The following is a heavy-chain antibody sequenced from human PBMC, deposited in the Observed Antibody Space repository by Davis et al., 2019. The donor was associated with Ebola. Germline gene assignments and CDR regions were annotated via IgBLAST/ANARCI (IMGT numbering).Heavy chain of an antibody. D-gene: IGHD3-16*01. CDR2: ISYDGSNK. CDR1: GFTFSSYG. CDR3: ARGLQTRWRVGWGMDV. Sequence: PGGSLRLSCAASGFTFSSYGMHWVRQAPGKGLEWVAVISYDGSNKYYADSVKGRFTISRDNSKNTLYLQMSSLRAEDTAVYYCARGLQTRWRVGWGMDVWGQGTTVTVSS. J-gene: IGHJ6*02. V-gene: IGHV3-30*03.